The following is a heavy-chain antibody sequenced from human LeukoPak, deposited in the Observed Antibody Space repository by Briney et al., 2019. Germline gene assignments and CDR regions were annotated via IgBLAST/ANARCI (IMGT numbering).Heavy chain of an antibody. CDR2: IWYDGSNK. D-gene: IGHD5-24*01. CDR3: ARDGAEMATRDAQSLDS. V-gene: IGHV3-33*01. CDR1: GFTFSSYV. Sequence: GGSLRLSCAASGFTFSSYVMHWVRQAPGKGLEWVAVIWYDGSNKYYGDSVKGRFTISRENPKNTVYLEMNSLRADDTAVYYCARDGAEMATRDAQSLDSWGQGTLVTVSS. J-gene: IGHJ5*01.